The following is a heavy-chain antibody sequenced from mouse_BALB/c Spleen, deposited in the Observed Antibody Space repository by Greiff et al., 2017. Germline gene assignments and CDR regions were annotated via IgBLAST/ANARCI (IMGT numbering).Heavy chain of an antibody. CDR1: GFTFSSYG. CDR2: INSNGGST. D-gene: IGHD2-3*01. J-gene: IGHJ2*01. CDR3: ARGGADGYYY. V-gene: IGHV5-6-3*01. Sequence: EVMLVESGGGLVQPGGSLKLSCAASGFTFSSYGMSWVRQTPDKRLELVATINSNGGSTYYPDSVKGRFTISRDNAKNTLYLQMSSLKSEDTAMYYCARGGADGYYYWGQGTTLTVSS.